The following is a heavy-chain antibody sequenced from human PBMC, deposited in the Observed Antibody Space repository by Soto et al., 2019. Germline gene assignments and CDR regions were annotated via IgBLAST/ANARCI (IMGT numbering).Heavy chain of an antibody. D-gene: IGHD4-17*01. CDR2: TYWDDDK. Sequence: QITLKESGPTLVKPTQTLTLTCTFSGFSLSTTGGGVGWIRQPPGKALEWLALTYWDDDKRYSPSLKSRLTITKDTSKNQVVLTMTNMDPVDTATYYCAHRQRTVYFDYWGQGTLVTVSS. CDR3: AHRQRTVYFDY. J-gene: IGHJ4*02. CDR1: GFSLSTTGGG. V-gene: IGHV2-5*02.